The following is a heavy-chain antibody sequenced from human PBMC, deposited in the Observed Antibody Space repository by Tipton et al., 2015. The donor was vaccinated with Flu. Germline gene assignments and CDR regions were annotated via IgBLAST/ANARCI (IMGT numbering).Heavy chain of an antibody. V-gene: IGHV3-9*01. CDR1: GFTFDDYA. D-gene: IGHD3-22*01. CDR3: AKDRWYSSGYYSYYFDY. J-gene: IGHJ4*02. Sequence: VQLVQSGGGLVQPGRSLRLSCAASGFTFDDYAMHWVRQAPGKGLEWVSGISWNSGSIGYADSVKGRFTISRDNAKNSLYLQMNSLRAEDTALYYCAKDRWYSSGYYSYYFDYWGQGTLVTVSS. CDR2: ISWNSGSI.